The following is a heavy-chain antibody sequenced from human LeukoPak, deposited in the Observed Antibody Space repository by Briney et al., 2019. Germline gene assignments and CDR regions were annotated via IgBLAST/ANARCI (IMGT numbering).Heavy chain of an antibody. J-gene: IGHJ1*01. V-gene: IGHV1-46*01. CDR2: INPSGGST. D-gene: IGHD3-22*01. CDR3: ARAPYYYDSNSEFQH. Sequence: VASVKVSCKASGYAFTSYYMHWVRQAPGQGLEWMGIINPSGGSTSYAQKFQGRVTMTRDTSTSTVYMELSSLRSEDTAVYYCARAPYYYDSNSEFQHWGQGTLVTVSS. CDR1: GYAFTSYY.